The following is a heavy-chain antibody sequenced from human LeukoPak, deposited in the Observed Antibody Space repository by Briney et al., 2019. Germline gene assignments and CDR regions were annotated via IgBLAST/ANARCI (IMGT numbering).Heavy chain of an antibody. J-gene: IGHJ4*02. Sequence: SDTLSLTCTVSGGSISRYYWSWIRQPPGKAPEWIGYIYYSGSTNYNPSLKSRVTISVDTSKNQFSLKLSSVTAADTAVYYCARQADSSGWYVVPLFDYWGQGTLVTVSS. CDR3: ARQADSSGWYVVPLFDY. CDR2: IYYSGST. V-gene: IGHV4-59*08. D-gene: IGHD6-19*01. CDR1: GGSISRYY.